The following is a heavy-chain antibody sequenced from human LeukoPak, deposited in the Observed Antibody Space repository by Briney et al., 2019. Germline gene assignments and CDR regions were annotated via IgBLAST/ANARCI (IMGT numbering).Heavy chain of an antibody. CDR2: IYPGDSDT. CDR1: GYSFTSYW. D-gene: IGHD1-26*01. CDR3: ASHSGSNHGGFDY. Sequence: GESLKISCKGSGYSFTSYWIGWLRQMPGKGLEWMGIIYPGDSDTRYSPSFQGQVTISADKSISTAYLQWSSLKASATAMYYCASHSGSNHGGFDYWGQGTLVTVSS. V-gene: IGHV5-51*01. J-gene: IGHJ4*02.